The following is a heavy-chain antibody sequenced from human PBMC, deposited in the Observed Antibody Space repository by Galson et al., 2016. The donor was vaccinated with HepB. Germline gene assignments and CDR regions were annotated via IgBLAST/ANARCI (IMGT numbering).Heavy chain of an antibody. CDR3: ARGGVSYGAKEGFDN. J-gene: IGHJ3*02. CDR1: GGTFSSRA. CDR2: IIPTFGTA. Sequence: SVKVSCKASGGTFSSRAIGWVREVPGQGLEWMGGIIPTFGTANYARKFHGRGTITADKATTTGYMELRSLTSEDTAVYYSARGGVSYGAKEGFDNWGQGTMVIVSS. D-gene: IGHD3-16*01. V-gene: IGHV1-69*06.